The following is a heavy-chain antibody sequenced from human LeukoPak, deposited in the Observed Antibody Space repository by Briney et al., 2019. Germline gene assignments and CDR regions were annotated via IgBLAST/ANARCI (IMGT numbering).Heavy chain of an antibody. CDR2: INSDGSST. D-gene: IGHD3-10*01. CDR3: AKLTMGLDWYFDL. V-gene: IGHV3-74*01. Sequence: GGSLRLSCAASGFTFSSYWMHWVRQAPGKGLVWVSRINSDGSSTSYADSVKGRFTISRDNSKNTLYLQMNSLRAEDTAVYYCAKLTMGLDWYFDLWGRGTLVTVSS. CDR1: GFTFSSYW. J-gene: IGHJ2*01.